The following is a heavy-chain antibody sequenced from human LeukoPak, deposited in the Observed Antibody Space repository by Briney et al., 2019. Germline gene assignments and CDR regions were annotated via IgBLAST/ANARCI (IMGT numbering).Heavy chain of an antibody. D-gene: IGHD6-19*01. V-gene: IGHV3-74*01. CDR2: IEGDGSST. J-gene: IGHJ4*02. CDR1: GFTFSTYW. Sequence: GGSLRLSCAASGFTFSTYWMHWVRQVPGKGLVWVSRIEGDGSSTSYADSVKGRFTISRDNTKNTLDLQMNSLRAEDTAVYYCARDPSYTSGYFDDWGQGTPVIVSS. CDR3: ARDPSYTSGYFDD.